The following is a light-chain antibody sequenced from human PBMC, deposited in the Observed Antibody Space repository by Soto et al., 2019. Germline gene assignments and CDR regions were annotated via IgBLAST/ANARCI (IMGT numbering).Light chain of an antibody. V-gene: IGLV1-40*01. CDR3: QSYDSSLSGPTKI. J-gene: IGLJ1*01. CDR2: GNS. Sequence: QSVLTQPPSVSGAPGQRVTISCTGSSSNIGAGYDVHWYQQLPGTAPKLLIYGNSNRPSGVPDRFFGSKSGTSASLAITGLQAEDEADYYCQSYDSSLSGPTKIFGTGTKVTVL. CDR1: SSNIGAGYD.